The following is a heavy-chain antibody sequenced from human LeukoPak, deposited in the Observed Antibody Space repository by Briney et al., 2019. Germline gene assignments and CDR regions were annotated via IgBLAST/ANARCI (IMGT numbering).Heavy chain of an antibody. CDR1: GGSISSGSYY. Sequence: SETLSLTCTVSGGSISSGSYYWSWIRQPAGKGLEWIGRIYTSGSTNYNPSLKSRVTISVDTSKNQFSLKLSSVIAADTAVYYCARDHTDSFDYWGQGTLVTVSS. D-gene: IGHD3-22*01. V-gene: IGHV4-61*02. CDR2: IYTSGST. CDR3: ARDHTDSFDY. J-gene: IGHJ4*02.